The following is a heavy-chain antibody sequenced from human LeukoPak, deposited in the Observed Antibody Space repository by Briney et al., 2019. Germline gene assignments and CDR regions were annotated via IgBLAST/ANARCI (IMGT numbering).Heavy chain of an antibody. Sequence: SETLSLTCAVSGHSISTGYYWGWIRQPPGKGLEWIGSIYYSGSTYYNPSLKSRVTISVDTSKNQFSLKLSSVTAADTAVYYCARREYNWFDPWGQGTLVTVSS. CDR2: IYYSGST. V-gene: IGHV4-38-2*01. J-gene: IGHJ5*02. CDR1: GHSISTGYY. CDR3: ARREYNWFDP.